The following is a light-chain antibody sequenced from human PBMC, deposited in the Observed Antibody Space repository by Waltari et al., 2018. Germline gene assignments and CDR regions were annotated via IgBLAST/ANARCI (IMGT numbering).Light chain of an antibody. Sequence: DIQLTQSPSSLSASVVDRVTIPCMPSQAISNYLNWYQQKPGKAPKRLIYDAYSVQSGVPSRFSGSGDGTVFTLTSRSVQSEDFAKYYCLQYNSAPYSFGQGTKVEIK. CDR1: QAISNY. V-gene: IGKV1-17*01. CDR3: LQYNSAPYS. J-gene: IGKJ2*03. CDR2: DAY.